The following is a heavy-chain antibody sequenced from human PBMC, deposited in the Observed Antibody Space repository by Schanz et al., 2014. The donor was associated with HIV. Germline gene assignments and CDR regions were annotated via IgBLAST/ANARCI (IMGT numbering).Heavy chain of an antibody. Sequence: QVQLVESGGGVVQPGRSLRVSCTASGFGFSSYGMHWVRQAPGKGLEWVAVIWNDGSNKYYADSVKGRFTISRDNSKNTLYLQMNSLRAEDTAVYYCARALPDEWEPAAYFQHWGQGTLVIVSS. V-gene: IGHV3-30*19. J-gene: IGHJ1*01. CDR3: ARALPDEWEPAAYFQH. CDR2: IWNDGSNK. D-gene: IGHD1-26*01. CDR1: GFGFSSYG.